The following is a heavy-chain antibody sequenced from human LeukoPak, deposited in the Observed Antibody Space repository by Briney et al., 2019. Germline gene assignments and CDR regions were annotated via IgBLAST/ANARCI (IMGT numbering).Heavy chain of an antibody. D-gene: IGHD3-22*01. V-gene: IGHV3-23*01. CDR3: TTGYYDSSGYRDY. CDR2: ISGSGGST. Sequence: GGSLRLSCAASGFIFSNYAMSWVRQAPGKGLEWVSGISGSGGSTYYPDSVKGRFTISRDNSKNTLYLQMNSLKTEDTAVYYCTTGYYDSSGYRDYWGQGTLVTVSS. CDR1: GFIFSNYA. J-gene: IGHJ4*02.